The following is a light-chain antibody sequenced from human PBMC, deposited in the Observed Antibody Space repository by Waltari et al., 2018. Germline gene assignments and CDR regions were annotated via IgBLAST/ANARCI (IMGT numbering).Light chain of an antibody. CDR2: YDD. CDR1: SPNIGNNA. Sequence: QSVLTQPPSVSEAPRPRVTISCSGGSPNIGNNAVNWYQQLPGPAPKLLIYYDDLLPSGVSDRFSGSKSGTSASLAISGLQPEDEAHYYCASWDDSLNGVVFGGGTKVTVL. J-gene: IGLJ2*01. CDR3: ASWDDSLNGVV. V-gene: IGLV1-36*01.